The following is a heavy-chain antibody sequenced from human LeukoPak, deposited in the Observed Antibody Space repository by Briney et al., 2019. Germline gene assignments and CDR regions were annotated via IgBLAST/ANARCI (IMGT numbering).Heavy chain of an antibody. CDR1: GYGFSSYW. D-gene: IGHD4-23*01. CDR3: ARSYGGNPYYFDY. J-gene: IGHJ4*02. V-gene: IGHV5-51*01. CDR2: ICPGDSDT. Sequence: GESLKISCKGSGYGFSSYWIGWVRQMPGKGLEYMGIICPGDSDTRYSQSFQGQVTISADKSISTAYLQWSSLKASDTAMYYCARSYGGNPYYFDYWGQGTLVTVSS.